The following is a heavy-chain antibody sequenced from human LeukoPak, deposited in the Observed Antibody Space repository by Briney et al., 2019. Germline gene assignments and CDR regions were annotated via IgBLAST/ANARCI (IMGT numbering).Heavy chain of an antibody. CDR2: IYSDGST. CDR3: ARAPSSGYQYYFDY. J-gene: IGHJ4*02. Sequence: PGGSLRLSCAASGFTVSSNYMSWVRQVPGKGLEWVSVIYSDGSTYYADSVKGRFTIPRDNSKNTLYLQMDSLRADDTAVYYCARAPSSGYQYYFDYWGQGTLVTVSS. D-gene: IGHD3-22*01. V-gene: IGHV3-53*01. CDR1: GFTVSSNY.